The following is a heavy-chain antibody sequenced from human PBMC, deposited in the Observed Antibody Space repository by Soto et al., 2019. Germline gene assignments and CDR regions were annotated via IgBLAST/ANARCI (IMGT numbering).Heavy chain of an antibody. J-gene: IGHJ6*02. D-gene: IGHD3-10*01. CDR3: ARIFGELLYTYYYYYGMDV. V-gene: IGHV4-34*01. Sequence: SETLSLTCAVYGGSFSGYYWSWIRQPPGKGLEWIGEINHSGSTNYNPSLKSRVTISVDTSKNQFSLKLSSVTAADTAVYYCARIFGELLYTYYYYYGMDVWGQGTTVT. CDR2: INHSGST. CDR1: GGSFSGYY.